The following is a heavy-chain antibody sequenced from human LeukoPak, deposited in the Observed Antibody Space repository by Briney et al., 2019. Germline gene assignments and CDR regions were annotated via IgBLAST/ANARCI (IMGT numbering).Heavy chain of an antibody. Sequence: SETLSLTCAVYGGSFSGYHWSWIRQPPGKGLEWIGEINHSGSTNYNPSLKSRVTISVDTSKNQFSLKLSSVTAADTAVYYCARDSSGWSRGPFDIWGQGTMVTVSS. J-gene: IGHJ3*02. V-gene: IGHV4-34*01. CDR1: GGSFSGYH. CDR2: INHSGST. CDR3: ARDSSGWSRGPFDI. D-gene: IGHD6-19*01.